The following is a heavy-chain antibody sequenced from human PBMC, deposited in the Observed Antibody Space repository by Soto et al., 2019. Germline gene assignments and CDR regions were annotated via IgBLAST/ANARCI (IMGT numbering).Heavy chain of an antibody. CDR3: ARDLAVGLVDY. J-gene: IGHJ4*02. CDR2: INAGNGNT. V-gene: IGHV1-3*01. Sequence: ASVKVSCKASGYTFTNYAMHWVRQAPGQRLEWMGWINAGNGNTKYSQKFQGRVTITRDTSASTAYMELRSLRSDDTAVYYCARDLAVGLVDYWGQGSLVTVSS. CDR1: GYTFTNYA. D-gene: IGHD6-19*01.